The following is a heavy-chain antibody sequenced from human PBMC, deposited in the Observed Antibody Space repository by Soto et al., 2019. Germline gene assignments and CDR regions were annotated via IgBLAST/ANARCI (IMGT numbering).Heavy chain of an antibody. CDR1: GFAFSSYA. J-gene: IGHJ4*02. D-gene: IGHD3-22*01. CDR2: ISYDGSNK. V-gene: IGHV3-30-3*01. Sequence: GGSRRLSCGASGFAFSSYAMHWGRQAPGKGLEWVAVISYDGSNKYYADSVKGRCTISRENSKNTMYLQTNSLRAEDTAVYYCARDLRYDSSGYYHPTGFDYWDQGT. CDR3: ARDLRYDSSGYYHPTGFDY.